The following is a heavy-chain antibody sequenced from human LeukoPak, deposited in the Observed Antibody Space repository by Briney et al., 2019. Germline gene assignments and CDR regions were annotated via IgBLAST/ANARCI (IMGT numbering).Heavy chain of an antibody. CDR3: ARDTLGEGEDANYAVYYFDY. D-gene: IGHD4/OR15-4a*01. V-gene: IGHV3-23*01. CDR1: GFPFTTYG. CDR2: ISGSADTT. Sequence: PGGSLRLSCVAPGFPFTTYGMSWVRQAPGKGLEWVSVISGSADTTYYTDSTKGRFIISRDNSKNTLYLQMNSLRADDTAVYYCARDTLGEGEDANYAVYYFDYWGQGTVVTVSS. J-gene: IGHJ4*02.